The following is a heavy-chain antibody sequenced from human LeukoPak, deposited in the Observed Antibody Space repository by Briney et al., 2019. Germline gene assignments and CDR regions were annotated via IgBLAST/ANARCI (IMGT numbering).Heavy chain of an antibody. Sequence: SETLSLTCTVSGGSISSGGYYWSWVRQHPGKGLEWIGYIYYSGSTYYNPSLKSRVTISVDTSKNQFSLKLSSVTAADTAVYYCAGDSSGYFMNWGQGTLVTVSS. CDR3: AGDSSGYFMN. V-gene: IGHV4-31*03. CDR2: IYYSGST. J-gene: IGHJ4*02. D-gene: IGHD3-22*01. CDR1: GGSISSGGYY.